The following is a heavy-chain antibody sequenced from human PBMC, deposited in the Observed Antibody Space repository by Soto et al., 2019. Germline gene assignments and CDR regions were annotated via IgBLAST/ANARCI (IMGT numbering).Heavy chain of an antibody. Sequence: QVQLQESGPGLVKPSGTLSLTCAVSGGSISSSNWWSWVRQPPGKGLEWIVEIYHSGSTNYTPSLKSRVTISVDKSKNQFSLKLSSVTAADTAVYYCAIVSGSYYYGIDVWGQGTTVTVSS. CDR3: AIVSGSYYYGIDV. J-gene: IGHJ6*02. CDR2: IYHSGST. V-gene: IGHV4-4*02. D-gene: IGHD1-26*01. CDR1: GGSISSSNW.